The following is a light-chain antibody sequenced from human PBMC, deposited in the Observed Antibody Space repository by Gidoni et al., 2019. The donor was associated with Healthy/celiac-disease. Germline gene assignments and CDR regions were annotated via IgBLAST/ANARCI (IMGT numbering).Light chain of an antibody. V-gene: IGKV1-39*01. J-gene: IGKJ3*01. Sequence: DIQMTQSPSSLSASVGDRVTITCRASQSISSYLNWYQQKPRKAPKLLIYAASSLQSGVPSRLSGSGSGTDFTLTISSLQPEDFATYYCQQSYSTPLLTFGPGTKVDIK. CDR2: AAS. CDR3: QQSYSTPLLT. CDR1: QSISSY.